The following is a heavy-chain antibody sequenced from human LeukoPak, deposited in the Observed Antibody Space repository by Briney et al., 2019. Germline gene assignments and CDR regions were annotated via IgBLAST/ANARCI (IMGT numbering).Heavy chain of an antibody. V-gene: IGHV1-18*01. Sequence: ASVKVSCKASGYTFTSCGINWVRQAPGQALEWMGWISDYNGNTNYAQKLQGRVTMTTDTSTSTAYMELRSLRSDDTAVYYCARNTGYCSSTSCYDWFDPWGQGTLLTVSS. D-gene: IGHD2-2*01. CDR2: ISDYNGNT. CDR3: ARNTGYCSSTSCYDWFDP. J-gene: IGHJ5*02. CDR1: GYTFTSCG.